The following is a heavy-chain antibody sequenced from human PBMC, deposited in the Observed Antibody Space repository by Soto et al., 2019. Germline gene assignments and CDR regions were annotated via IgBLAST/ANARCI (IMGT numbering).Heavy chain of an antibody. V-gene: IGHV3-23*01. J-gene: IGHJ6*02. CDR3: AKGGGSKDYYDTSGYYLYYYYAMDV. CDR2: LSGSGVST. D-gene: IGHD3-22*01. Sequence: EVQLLESGGGLVQPGGSLRLSCAASGFTFSSYAMTWVRQAPGKGLEWVSALSGSGVSTYYADSVKGRFTISRDNSKNKLYLKMNSLRDEDTAVYYCAKGGGSKDYYDTSGYYLYYYYAMDVWGQGTTVTVSS. CDR1: GFTFSSYA.